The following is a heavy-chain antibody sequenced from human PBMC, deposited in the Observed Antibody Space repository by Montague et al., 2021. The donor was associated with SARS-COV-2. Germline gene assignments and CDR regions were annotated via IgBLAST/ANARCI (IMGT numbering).Heavy chain of an antibody. J-gene: IGHJ4*02. Sequence: TLSLTCTVSGGSISSGAYYCPWILQHPGKGLNWIGYIYYIGCTYYNPSLKTRVTISVDTSKNQFSLKLSSVTAADTAVYYCARDIGGSTVTTGGFDYWGQGTRVTVSS. CDR2: IYYIGCT. D-gene: IGHD4-17*01. CDR3: ARDIGGSTVTTGGFDY. V-gene: IGHV4-31*03. CDR1: GGSISSGAYY.